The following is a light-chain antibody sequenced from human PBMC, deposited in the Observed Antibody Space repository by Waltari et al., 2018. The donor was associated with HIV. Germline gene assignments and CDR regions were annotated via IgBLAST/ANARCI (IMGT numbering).Light chain of an antibody. Sequence: QSALTQPASVSGSPGQSITISCTGTSTAVGCYNFFSWYQQHPGKAPKLIMYEVTNRPSGVSNRFSGSKSGNTASLTISGLQLEDEAEYHCCSYAGGTDWVFGGGTKLTVL. CDR3: CSYAGGTDWV. CDR1: STAVGCYNF. V-gene: IGLV2-23*02. CDR2: EVT. J-gene: IGLJ3*02.